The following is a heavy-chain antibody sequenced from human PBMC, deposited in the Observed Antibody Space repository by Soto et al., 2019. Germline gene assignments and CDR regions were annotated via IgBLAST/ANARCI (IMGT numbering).Heavy chain of an antibody. J-gene: IGHJ6*04. D-gene: IGHD3-10*01. CDR2: IYYSGST. CDR3: ASAWELFRGVITGPGGYGMDV. CDR1: GGSISSGGYY. Sequence: TLSLTCTVSGGSISSGGYYWSWIRHHPGKGLEWIGYIYYSGSTYYNPSLKSRVTISVDTSKNQFSLKLSSVTAADTAVYYCASAWELFRGVITGPGGYGMDVWGKGTTVTVSS. V-gene: IGHV4-31*03.